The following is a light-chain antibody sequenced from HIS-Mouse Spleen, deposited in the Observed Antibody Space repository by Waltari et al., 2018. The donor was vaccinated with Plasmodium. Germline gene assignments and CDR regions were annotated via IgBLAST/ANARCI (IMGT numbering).Light chain of an antibody. CDR2: QDS. Sequence: SYELTQPSVSVSPGQTASITCSGDTLGDKYACWYQQKPGQSPVLVIHQDSKRPSGIPERFSGSNSGNTATLTISGTQAMDEADYYCQAWDSSTDYVFGTGTKVTVL. CDR3: QAWDSSTDYV. J-gene: IGLJ1*01. CDR1: TLGDKY. V-gene: IGLV3-1*01.